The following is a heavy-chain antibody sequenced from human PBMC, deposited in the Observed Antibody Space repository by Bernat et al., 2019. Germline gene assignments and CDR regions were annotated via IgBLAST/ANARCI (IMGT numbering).Heavy chain of an antibody. CDR1: GGSFSGYY. D-gene: IGHD1-26*01. Sequence: QVQLQQWGAGLLKPSETLSLTCAVYGGSFSGYYWSWIRQPPGKGLEWIGEINHSGSTNYNPSLKSRVTISVDTSKNQFSLKLSSVTAADTAVYYCARFSGSYEALDYWGQGTLVTVSS. CDR2: INHSGST. J-gene: IGHJ4*02. CDR3: ARFSGSYEALDY. V-gene: IGHV4-34*01.